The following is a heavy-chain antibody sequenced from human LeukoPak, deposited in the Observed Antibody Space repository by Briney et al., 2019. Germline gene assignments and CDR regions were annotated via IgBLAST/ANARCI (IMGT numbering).Heavy chain of an antibody. CDR2: ISSSSSYI. J-gene: IGHJ4*02. CDR3: ARDGQGVEMATMPASFDY. Sequence: GGSLRLSCAASGFTFSSYSMNWVRQAPGRGLERVSSISSSSSYIYYADSVKGRFTISRDNAKNSLYLQMNSLRAEDTAVYYCARDGQGVEMATMPASFDYWGQGTLVTVSS. CDR1: GFTFSSYS. D-gene: IGHD5-24*01. V-gene: IGHV3-21*01.